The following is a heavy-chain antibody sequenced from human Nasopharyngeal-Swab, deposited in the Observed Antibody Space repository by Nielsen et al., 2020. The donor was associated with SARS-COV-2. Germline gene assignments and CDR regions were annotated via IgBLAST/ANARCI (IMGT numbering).Heavy chain of an antibody. CDR3: ARRYYYDSSDYYPLDY. CDR1: GFIFSNYS. D-gene: IGHD3-22*01. CDR2: ISSSSTSI. J-gene: IGHJ4*02. Sequence: GESLKISCAASGFIFSNYSMIWVRQAPGTGLEWVSAISSSSTSIYYADSVKGRFTISRDNAENSLYLHMNSLRADDSAVYYCARRYYYDSSDYYPLDYWGQGTLVTVSS. V-gene: IGHV3-21*01.